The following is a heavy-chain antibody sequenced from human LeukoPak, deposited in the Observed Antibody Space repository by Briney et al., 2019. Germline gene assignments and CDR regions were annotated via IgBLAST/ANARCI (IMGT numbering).Heavy chain of an antibody. CDR3: ARGILSWRPFDY. CDR2: INPSGGSR. CDR1: GYTFTRYY. V-gene: IGHV1-46*01. D-gene: IGHD2/OR15-2a*01. J-gene: IGHJ4*02. Sequence: GAAVNVSCKASGYTFTRYYIHWVRQAPGQGLQWMGIINPSGGSRIYAQKFRGRVTMTRDTSTSTGYMELSSLRSEDTAVYYCARGILSWRPFDYWGQGTLISVSS.